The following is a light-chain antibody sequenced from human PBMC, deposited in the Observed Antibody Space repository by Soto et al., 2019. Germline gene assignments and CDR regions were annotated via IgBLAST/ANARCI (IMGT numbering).Light chain of an antibody. J-gene: IGLJ1*01. Sequence: QSVLTQPASVSGSPGQSITISCTGTRSDVGGYNYVSWYQQHPGKAPKLMIYEVNNRPSGVSNRFSGSKSGNTASLTISGLQAEDEADYYCSSYTTSNTYVFGTGTKVTVL. CDR2: EVN. V-gene: IGLV2-14*01. CDR1: RSDVGGYNY. CDR3: SSYTTSNTYV.